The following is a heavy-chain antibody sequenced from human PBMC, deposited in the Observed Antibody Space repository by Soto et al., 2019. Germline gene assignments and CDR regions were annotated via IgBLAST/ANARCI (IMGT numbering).Heavy chain of an antibody. D-gene: IGHD2-15*01. Sequence: GGSLRLSCAASGFTFSSYWMHWVRQAPGKGLVWVSRINHDGSSTSYADSVKGRFTISRDNAKNTLYLQMNSLRAADTAVYYCVRATQSRDFYSWGQRNAVTVSS. CDR1: GFTFSSYW. J-gene: IGHJ1*01. V-gene: IGHV3-74*01. CDR3: VRATQSRDFYS. CDR2: INHDGSST.